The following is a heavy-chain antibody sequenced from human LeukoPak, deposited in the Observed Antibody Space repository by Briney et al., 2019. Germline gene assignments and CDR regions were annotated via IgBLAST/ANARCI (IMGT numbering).Heavy chain of an antibody. D-gene: IGHD1-1*01. Sequence: GGSLRLSCAASGFTFSSYWMHWVRQVPGKGLVWVSRINTDGATTTYADSVKGRFTISRENAKNTLYLQMTSLGAEDTALYYCARDPWGYRAGVMDFWGLGTLVTVSS. V-gene: IGHV3-74*01. CDR3: ARDPWGYRAGVMDF. CDR2: INTDGATT. CDR1: GFTFSSYW. J-gene: IGHJ4*02.